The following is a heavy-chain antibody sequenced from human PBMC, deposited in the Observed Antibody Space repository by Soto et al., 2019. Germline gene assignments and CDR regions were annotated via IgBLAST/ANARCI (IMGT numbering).Heavy chain of an antibody. J-gene: IGHJ3*02. CDR2: IRSDSSGK. CDR1: GFTFSSEP. Sequence: PGGSLRLSCAASGFTFSSEPLKWVRHAPGKGLEWVSNIRSDSSGKFYADSVKGRFTISRDNAKNSLYLQMDGLRDEDTAMYYCVRDSAYAFDMWGQGTMVTVSS. CDR3: VRDSAYAFDM. V-gene: IGHV3-48*02.